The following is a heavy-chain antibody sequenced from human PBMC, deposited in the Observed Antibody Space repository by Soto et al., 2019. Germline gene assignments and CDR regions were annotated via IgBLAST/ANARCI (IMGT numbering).Heavy chain of an antibody. Sequence: PGVSLRLSCAASGFSFSTYGMQWVRQAPGKGLEWVAEIWYDGSNDFYSDSVKGRFTIPRDNAKNKLFLQMNSLRAEDTAMYYCGRGYNYADYWGQGTQVTVSS. CDR3: GRGYNYADY. CDR2: IWYDGSND. J-gene: IGHJ4*02. CDR1: GFSFSTYG. D-gene: IGHD5-18*01. V-gene: IGHV3-33*01.